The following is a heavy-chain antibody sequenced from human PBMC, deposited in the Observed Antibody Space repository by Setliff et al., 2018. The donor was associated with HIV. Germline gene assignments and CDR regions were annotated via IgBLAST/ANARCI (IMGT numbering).Heavy chain of an antibody. J-gene: IGHJ4*02. CDR2: IKQDGSEK. V-gene: IGHV3-7*01. CDR3: ATLHHDVSTGRAHYFDY. D-gene: IGHD3-9*01. Sequence: PGGSLRLSCAASGFTFSSYWMSWVRQAPGKGLEWVANIKQDGSEKYYVDSVKGRFTISRDNAKNSLYLQMNSLRAEDTAVYYCATLHHDVSTGRAHYFDYWGQGTLVTVSS. CDR1: GFTFSSYW.